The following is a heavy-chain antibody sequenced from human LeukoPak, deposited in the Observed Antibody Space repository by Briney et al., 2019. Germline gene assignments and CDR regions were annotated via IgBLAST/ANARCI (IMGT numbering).Heavy chain of an antibody. J-gene: IGHJ5*02. Sequence: SETLSLTCTVSGGSMSSYYWSWIRQPPGKGLEWIGSMQYSGSTKYNSSLKSRVTISVDTSKNQFSLKLSSVTAADTAVYYCARRYCSSTSCPENWFDPWGQGTLVTVSS. CDR3: ARRYCSSTSCPENWFDP. D-gene: IGHD2-2*01. V-gene: IGHV4-59*08. CDR1: GGSMSSYY. CDR2: MQYSGST.